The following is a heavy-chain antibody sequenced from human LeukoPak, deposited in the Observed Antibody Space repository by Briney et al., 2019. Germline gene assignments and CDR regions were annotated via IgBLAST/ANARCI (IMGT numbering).Heavy chain of an antibody. V-gene: IGHV1-46*01. J-gene: IGHJ4*02. Sequence: ASVKVSCKASGYTFTSYYMHWVRQAPGQGLEWMGIINPSGGSTSYAQKFQGRVTISVDTSKNQFSLKLSSVTAADTAVYYCARVETYLDYYGSGSLDNWGQGTLVTVSS. CDR1: GYTFTSYY. CDR3: ARVETYLDYYGSGSLDN. CDR2: INPSGGST. D-gene: IGHD3-10*01.